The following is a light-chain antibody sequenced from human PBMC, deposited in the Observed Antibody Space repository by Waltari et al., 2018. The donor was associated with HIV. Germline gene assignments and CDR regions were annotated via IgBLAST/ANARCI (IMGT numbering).Light chain of an antibody. CDR3: QQTCNRPWT. Sequence: EIVLTQSPATLSLSPGDRAILSCRASQSVSNYLAWYQQKPGQAPRLLIYDSTHRATGIPARFSGSGSTTDFTLTISSLEPEDFATYYCQQTCNRPWTFGQGTNVEVK. J-gene: IGKJ1*01. CDR2: DST. CDR1: QSVSNY. V-gene: IGKV3-11*01.